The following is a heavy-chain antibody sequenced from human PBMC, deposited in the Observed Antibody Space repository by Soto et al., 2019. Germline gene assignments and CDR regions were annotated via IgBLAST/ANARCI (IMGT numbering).Heavy chain of an antibody. CDR3: GTPPGGGGY. V-gene: IGHV3-53*01. CDR1: GFTVSNNY. Sequence: EVQLVESGGGLIQPGGSLRLSCAVSGFTVSNNYMSWVRQAPGKGLEGVSVIYSGGYTAYGDSVKGRFTISRDNSKTTQSPQKNGLRPEDPAVYYFGTPPGGGGYWGQGTLVTVSS. J-gene: IGHJ4*02. CDR2: IYSGGYT. D-gene: IGHD3-10*01.